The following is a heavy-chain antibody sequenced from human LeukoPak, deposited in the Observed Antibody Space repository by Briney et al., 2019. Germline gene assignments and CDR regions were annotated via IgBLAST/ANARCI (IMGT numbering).Heavy chain of an antibody. J-gene: IGHJ5*02. D-gene: IGHD2-2*01. CDR1: DVSISSYS. Sequence: SETLSLTCTVSDVSISSYSWSWIRQPAGEGLEWIGRFSSSGSTNYNPSLKSRVTISVDTSKNQFSLKLSSVTAADTAVYYCARGVRYCSSINCQNYFDPWGQGALVTVSS. CDR3: ARGVRYCSSINCQNYFDP. V-gene: IGHV4-4*07. CDR2: FSSSGST.